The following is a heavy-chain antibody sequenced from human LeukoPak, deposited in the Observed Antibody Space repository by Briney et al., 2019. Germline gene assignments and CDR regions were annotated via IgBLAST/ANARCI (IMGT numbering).Heavy chain of an antibody. D-gene: IGHD3-10*01. CDR3: AIRRRLWFGELGHWFDP. J-gene: IGHJ5*02. Sequence: SETLSLTCAVYGGSFSGYYWSWIRQPPGKGLEWIGEINHSGSTNYNPSLKSRVTISVDTSKNQFSLKLSSVTAADTAVYYCAIRRRLWFGELGHWFDPWGQGTLVTVSS. CDR1: GGSFSGYY. CDR2: INHSGST. V-gene: IGHV4-34*01.